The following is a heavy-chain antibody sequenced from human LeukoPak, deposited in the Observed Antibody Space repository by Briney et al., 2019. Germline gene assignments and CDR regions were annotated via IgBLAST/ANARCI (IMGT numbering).Heavy chain of an antibody. Sequence: GGSLRLSCSASGFTLRSYAMGWVRQAPGKGLEWVSAISDTGDKTYYADSVKGRFTISRDNSRNTLYLQMSRLRAEDTAVYYCAKGHSSPLDYSGQGTLVTVS. V-gene: IGHV3-23*01. CDR2: ISDTGDKT. CDR3: AKGHSSPLDY. D-gene: IGHD6-13*01. J-gene: IGHJ4*02. CDR1: GFTLRSYA.